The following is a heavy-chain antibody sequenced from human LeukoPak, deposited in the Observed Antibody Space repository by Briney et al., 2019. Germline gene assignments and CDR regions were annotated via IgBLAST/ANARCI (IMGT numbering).Heavy chain of an antibody. D-gene: IGHD3-10*01. Sequence: PGGSLRLSCAASGFTFSSYGMHWVRQAPGKGLEWVAFIRYDGSNKYYADSVKGRFTISRDNSKNTLYLQMNSLRAEDTAVYYCAKDRLLWLGELLPPYYFDYWGQGTPVTVSS. CDR2: IRYDGSNK. CDR1: GFTFSSYG. V-gene: IGHV3-30*02. CDR3: AKDRLLWLGELLPPYYFDY. J-gene: IGHJ4*02.